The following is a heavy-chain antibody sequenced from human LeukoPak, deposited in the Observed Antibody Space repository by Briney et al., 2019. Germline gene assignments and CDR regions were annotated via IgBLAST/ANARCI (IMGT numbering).Heavy chain of an antibody. CDR3: ARLFGDAVAGRVSVLYFDL. J-gene: IGHJ2*01. D-gene: IGHD6-19*01. CDR2: IIPIFGTA. V-gene: IGHV1-69*13. Sequence: SVKVSCKASGGTFSSYAISWVRQAPGQGLEWMGGIIPIFGTANYAQKFQGRVTITADESTSTAYMELSSLRSEDTAVYYCARLFGDAVAGRVSVLYFDLWGRGTLVTVSS. CDR1: GGTFSSYA.